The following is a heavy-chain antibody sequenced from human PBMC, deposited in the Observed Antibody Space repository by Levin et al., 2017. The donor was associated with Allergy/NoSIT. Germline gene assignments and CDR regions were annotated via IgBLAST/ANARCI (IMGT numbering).Heavy chain of an antibody. Sequence: RASVKVSCKVSGYTLTELSMHWVRQAPGKGLEWMGGFDPEDGETIYAQKFQGRVTMTEDTSTDTAYMELSSLRSEDTAVYYCATDQGIYDILTGYHGASDIWGQGTMVTVSS. CDR3: ATDQGIYDILTGYHGASDI. D-gene: IGHD3-9*01. CDR1: GYTLTELS. J-gene: IGHJ3*02. CDR2: FDPEDGET. V-gene: IGHV1-24*01.